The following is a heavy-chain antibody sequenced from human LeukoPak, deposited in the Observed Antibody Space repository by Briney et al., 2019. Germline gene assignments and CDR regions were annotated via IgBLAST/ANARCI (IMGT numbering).Heavy chain of an antibody. V-gene: IGHV3-30*02. CDR3: AKDPTYYDFWSGPQGY. D-gene: IGHD3-3*01. Sequence: GGSLRLSCAASGFTFSSYGMHWVRQAPGKGLEWVAFIRYDGSNKYYADSVKGRFTISRDNSKNTLYLQMNSLRAEDTAVCYCAKDPTYYDFWSGPQGYWGQGTLVTVSS. J-gene: IGHJ4*02. CDR2: IRYDGSNK. CDR1: GFTFSSYG.